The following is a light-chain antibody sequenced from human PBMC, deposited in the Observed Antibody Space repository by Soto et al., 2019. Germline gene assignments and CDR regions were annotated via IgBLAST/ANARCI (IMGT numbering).Light chain of an antibody. V-gene: IGLV2-14*01. J-gene: IGLJ2*01. Sequence: SALTQPASVSGSPGQSITISCTGTSSDVGGYKYVSWYQQHPGKAPKLIIYEVSNRPSGVPNRFSASKSGNTASLTISGLQAEDEADYFCSSFSSTTATTVVFGGGTKLTVL. CDR2: EVS. CDR3: SSFSSTTATTVV. CDR1: SSDVGGYKY.